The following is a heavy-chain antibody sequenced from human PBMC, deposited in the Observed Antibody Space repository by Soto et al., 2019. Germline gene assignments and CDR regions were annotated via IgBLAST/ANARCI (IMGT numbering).Heavy chain of an antibody. Sequence: SETLSLTCAVSGGSISSSNWWSWVRQPPGKGLEWIGEIYHSGRTTYNPSLRGRVTISVDKSENQFDLKVSSVTAADSAVYHCAIGYNEFDYLGQGTLVTVSS. CDR2: IYHSGRT. CDR1: GGSISSSNW. J-gene: IGHJ4*02. V-gene: IGHV4-4*02. CDR3: AIGYNEFDY. D-gene: IGHD1-1*01.